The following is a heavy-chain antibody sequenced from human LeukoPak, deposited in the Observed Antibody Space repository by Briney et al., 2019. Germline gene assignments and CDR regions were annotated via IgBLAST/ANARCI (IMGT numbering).Heavy chain of an antibody. CDR1: GGTFSSYA. CDR3: ARDLSRGVVKRTYFDY. Sequence: ASVKVSCKASGGTFSSYAISWVRQAPGQGLEWMGRIIPILGIANYAQKFQGRVTITADKSTRTAYMELSRLRSEDTAVYYCARDLSRGVVKRTYFDYWGQGTLVTVSS. CDR2: IIPILGIA. V-gene: IGHV1-69*04. J-gene: IGHJ4*02. D-gene: IGHD2-15*01.